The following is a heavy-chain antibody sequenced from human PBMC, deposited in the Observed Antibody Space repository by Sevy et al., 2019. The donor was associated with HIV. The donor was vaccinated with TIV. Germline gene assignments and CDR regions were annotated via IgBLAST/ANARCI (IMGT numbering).Heavy chain of an antibody. D-gene: IGHD6-13*01. CDR2: IKQDGSVK. CDR3: VRAIAADGSF. Sequence: GGSLRLSCVASGFTLNSYWVSWVRQAPGKGLEWVANIKQDGSVKYYVNSVKGRFTISRDNARNLLYLQMNSLRVEDTALYYCVRAIAADGSFWGQGTLVTVSS. CDR1: GFTLNSYW. V-gene: IGHV3-7*01. J-gene: IGHJ4*02.